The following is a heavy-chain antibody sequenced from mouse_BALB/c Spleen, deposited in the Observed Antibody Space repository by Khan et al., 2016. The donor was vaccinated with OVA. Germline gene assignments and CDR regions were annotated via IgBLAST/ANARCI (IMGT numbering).Heavy chain of an antibody. J-gene: IGHJ1*01. CDR1: GYTFTNYG. CDR3: ARMKPYWYFDL. Sequence: QVQLKQSGPELKKPGETVKISCKASGYTFTNYGMNWVKQAPGKGLKWMGWINTYTGEPTYADDFKGRFAFSLDTSASTAYLQINNLTNEDTAKYFCARMKPYWYFDLWGAGTTVTVSA. V-gene: IGHV9-3-1*01. CDR2: INTYTGEP.